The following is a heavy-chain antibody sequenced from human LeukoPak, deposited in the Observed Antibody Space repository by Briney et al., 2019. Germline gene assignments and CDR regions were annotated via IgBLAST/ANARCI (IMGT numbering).Heavy chain of an antibody. J-gene: IGHJ4*02. CDR3: ARDSSGSSRPFDY. D-gene: IGHD1-26*01. Sequence: KPGGSLRLSCAGSGFTFSDYYMSWIRQAPGKGLEWVSYISSSGSTIYYADSVKGRFTISRDNAKNSPYLQMNSLRAEDTAVYHCARDSSGSSRPFDYWGQGTLVTVSS. CDR2: ISSSGSTI. CDR1: GFTFSDYY. V-gene: IGHV3-11*01.